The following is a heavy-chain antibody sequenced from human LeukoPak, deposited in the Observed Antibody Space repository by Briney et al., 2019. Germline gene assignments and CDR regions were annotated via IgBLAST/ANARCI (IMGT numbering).Heavy chain of an antibody. Sequence: QAGGSLRLSCAASGFTFSRYWMHWVRQVPGKGLVWVSRINPDESDTTSADSVKGRFTISRDNAKNSLYLQMNSLRAEDTAVYYCAREDGVVPAAIRGYLGQGTLVTVSS. CDR1: GFTFSRYW. CDR2: INPDESDT. J-gene: IGHJ4*02. D-gene: IGHD2-2*02. V-gene: IGHV3-74*01. CDR3: AREDGVVPAAIRGY.